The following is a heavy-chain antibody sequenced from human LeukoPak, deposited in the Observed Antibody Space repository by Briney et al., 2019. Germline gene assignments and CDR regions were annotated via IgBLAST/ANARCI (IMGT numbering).Heavy chain of an antibody. CDR3: ARVRWXAEINSFDY. Sequence: SETLSLTCSVSGGSISSGGFYWGWIRQSPGKGLEWIGYIYHAGSTYYNPSLKSRVTISVDRPEYQFFLRLNSVTAADTAVYXXARVRWXAEINSFDYWGQGTLVTVSS. CDR1: GGSISSGGFY. V-gene: IGHV4-30-2*06. J-gene: IGHJ4*02. D-gene: IGHD4-23*01. CDR2: IYHAGST.